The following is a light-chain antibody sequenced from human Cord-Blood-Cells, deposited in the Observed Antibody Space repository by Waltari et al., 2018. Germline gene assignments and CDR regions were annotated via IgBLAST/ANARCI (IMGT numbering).Light chain of an antibody. CDR1: QSVSSN. J-gene: IGKJ1*01. Sequence: EIVMTQSPATLSVSPGERATHSCRASQSVSSNLAWYQQKPGQAPRLLNYGASTRATGIPTRFSGSGSGTEFTLTISSLQSEDFAVYYCQQYNNWPPWTFGQGTKVEIK. CDR2: GAS. V-gene: IGKV3-15*01. CDR3: QQYNNWPPWT.